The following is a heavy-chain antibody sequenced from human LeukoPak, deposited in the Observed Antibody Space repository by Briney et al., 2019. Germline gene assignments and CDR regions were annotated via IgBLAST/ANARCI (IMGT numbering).Heavy chain of an antibody. CDR2: IYYSGST. CDR3: ARHRDGYSYEGFDY. CDR1: GGSISSSSYY. D-gene: IGHD5-24*01. J-gene: IGHJ4*02. V-gene: IGHV4-39*01. Sequence: SETLSLTCTVSGGSISSSSYYWGWIRQPSGEGLEWIGSIYYSGSTNYNPSLKSRVTISVDTYKKQFSLKLSSVTAADTAVYYCARHRDGYSYEGFDYWGQGTLVTVSS.